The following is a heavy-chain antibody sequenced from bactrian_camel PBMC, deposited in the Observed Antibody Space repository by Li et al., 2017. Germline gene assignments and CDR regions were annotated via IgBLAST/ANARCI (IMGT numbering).Heavy chain of an antibody. CDR2: LGNDGSI. Sequence: QVQLVESGGGSVQAGGSLRLSCAASGYTNSYYCMAWFRQGPGKRREGVATLGNDGSIDYANSVKGRFTISLDDAGTLHLQMNSLKPEDTAMYYCAEGYCGTWFAQSPVFTYSGRGTQVTVS. D-gene: IGHD2*01. V-gene: IGHV3S6*01. J-gene: IGHJ4*01. CDR1: GYTNSYYC.